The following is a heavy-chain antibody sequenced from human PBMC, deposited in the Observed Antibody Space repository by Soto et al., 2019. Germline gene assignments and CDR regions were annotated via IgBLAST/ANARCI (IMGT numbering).Heavy chain of an antibody. V-gene: IGHV1-69*13. CDR2: SIPIFGTA. J-gene: IGHJ6*02. CDR1: GGTFNNYP. CDR3: ARGRGYSGDDHYYYFDMDV. Sequence: SVKVSCKASGGTFNNYPITWVRHAPGQGXEWMGGSIPIFGTANYAQKFQGRVTISVDESTSTAYMELSSLRSEDTAVYYCARGRGYSGDDHYYYFDMDVWGQGTTVTVSS. D-gene: IGHD5-12*01.